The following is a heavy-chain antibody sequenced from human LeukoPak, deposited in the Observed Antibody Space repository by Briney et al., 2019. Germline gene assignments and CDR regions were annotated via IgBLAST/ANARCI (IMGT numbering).Heavy chain of an antibody. CDR2: ITPNGGTT. V-gene: IGHV3-20*04. CDR3: AKVWFGELPAYYYYMDV. Sequence: GGSLRLSCAASGFTFNDHGMNWVRQAPGKGLEWVSGITPNGGTTGYADSVRGRFTISRDNSKNTLYLQMNSLRAEDTAVYYCAKVWFGELPAYYYYMDVWGKGTTVTVSS. J-gene: IGHJ6*03. CDR1: GFTFNDHG. D-gene: IGHD3-10*01.